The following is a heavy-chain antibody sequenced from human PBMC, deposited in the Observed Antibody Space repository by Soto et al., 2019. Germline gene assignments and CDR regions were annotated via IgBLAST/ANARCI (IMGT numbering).Heavy chain of an antibody. CDR3: ARAPYYYDSNFSYSGMDV. CDR2: IYYSGTT. D-gene: IGHD3-22*01. CDR1: GDSISRYY. V-gene: IGHV4-59*01. Sequence: PSETLSLTCTVSGDSISRYYWSWIRQTPGKGLEWIGYIYYSGTTNYNPSLKNRVTMSVDTSKSQFSLKLRSVTAADAAVYYCARAPYYYDSNFSYSGMDVWGQGTTVTVSS. J-gene: IGHJ6*02.